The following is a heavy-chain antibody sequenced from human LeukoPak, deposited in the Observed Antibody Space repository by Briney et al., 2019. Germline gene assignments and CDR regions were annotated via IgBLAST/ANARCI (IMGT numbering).Heavy chain of an antibody. CDR2: VYYSGST. Sequence: SETLSLTCAVYGGSFSGYYWSWVRQPPGKGLGWIGSVYYSGSTYYNPSLKSRVTISVDTSKNQFSLKLSSVTAADTAVYYCATVDYYYYGMDVWGQGTTVTVSS. CDR3: ATVDYYYYGMDV. J-gene: IGHJ6*02. CDR1: GGSFSGYY. V-gene: IGHV4-34*01.